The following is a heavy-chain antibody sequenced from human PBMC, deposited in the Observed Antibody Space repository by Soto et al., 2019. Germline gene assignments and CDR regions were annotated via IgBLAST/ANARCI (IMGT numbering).Heavy chain of an antibody. V-gene: IGHV1-2*04. Sequence: QVQLVQSGAAVKKPGASVKVSCKASGYTFTGYYMHWVRQAPGQGLEWMGWINPNSGGTNYAQKFQGWVTMTRDTSISTAYMELSRLKSDDTAGYYCARAGSGWLYYFDYWGQGTLVTVSS. D-gene: IGHD6-19*01. CDR2: INPNSGGT. CDR3: ARAGSGWLYYFDY. CDR1: GYTFTGYY. J-gene: IGHJ4*02.